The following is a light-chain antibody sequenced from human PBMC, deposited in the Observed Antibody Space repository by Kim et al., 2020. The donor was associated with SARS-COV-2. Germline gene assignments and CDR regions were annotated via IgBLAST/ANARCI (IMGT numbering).Light chain of an antibody. Sequence: SVYLTCTLSSGHSSNAIAWHQQQPEKGPRYLMKLNSDGSHNKGDGSPDRFSGSSSGAERYLPISRLQSEDEADYYCQTWGTGIWVFGGGTKLTVL. CDR3: QTWGTGIWV. V-gene: IGLV4-69*01. J-gene: IGLJ3*02. CDR1: SGHSSNA. CDR2: LNSDGSH.